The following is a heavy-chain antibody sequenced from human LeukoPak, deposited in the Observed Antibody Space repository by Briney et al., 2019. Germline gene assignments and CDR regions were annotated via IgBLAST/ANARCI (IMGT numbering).Heavy chain of an antibody. CDR2: SSAYNGDT. J-gene: IGHJ5*02. Sequence: ASVKVSCKASGYTFTSYGISWVRQAPGQGLEWVGWSSAYNGDTTYALKLQGRVTMTTDTSTSTAYMGLRSLRSDDTAVYYCARARDIVVVPAAMYIWFAPWGQGTLVTVSS. V-gene: IGHV1-18*01. CDR1: GYTFTSYG. CDR3: ARARDIVVVPAAMYIWFAP. D-gene: IGHD2-2*01.